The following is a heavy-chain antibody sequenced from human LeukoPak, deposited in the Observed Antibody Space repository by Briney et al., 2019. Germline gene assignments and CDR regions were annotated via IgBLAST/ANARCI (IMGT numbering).Heavy chain of an antibody. J-gene: IGHJ4*02. CDR3: ARSNSSGWYGGFMDY. CDR2: ISYDGSNK. D-gene: IGHD6-19*01. Sequence: GGSLRLSCAASGFTFSSYAMHWVRQAPGKGLEWVAVISYDGSNKYYADSVKGRSTISRDNSKNTLYLQMNSLRAEDTAVYYCARSNSSGWYGGFMDYWGQGTLVTVSS. V-gene: IGHV3-30-3*01. CDR1: GFTFSSYA.